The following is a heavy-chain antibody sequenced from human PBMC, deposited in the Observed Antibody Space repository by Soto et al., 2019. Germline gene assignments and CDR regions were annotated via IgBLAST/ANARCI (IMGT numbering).Heavy chain of an antibody. CDR1: GFTFSSYG. J-gene: IGHJ4*02. CDR3: AKDLSDYDSSGYYPAH. CDR2: ISYDGSNK. D-gene: IGHD3-22*01. V-gene: IGHV3-30*18. Sequence: GPLRLSCAASGFTFSSYGMHWVRQAPGKGLEWVAVISYDGSNKYYADSVKGRFTIYRDNSKNTMYLQMNSLRAEDTAVYYCAKDLSDYDSSGYYPAHWGQGTLVTVS.